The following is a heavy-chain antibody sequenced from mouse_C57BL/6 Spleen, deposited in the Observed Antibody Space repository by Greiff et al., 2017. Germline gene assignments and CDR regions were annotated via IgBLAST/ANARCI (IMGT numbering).Heavy chain of an antibody. CDR1: GFTFSAYG. CDR3: ARSYDGYYGYYAMDY. Sequence: DVKLVESGGGLVKPGGSLKLSCAASGFTFSAYGMHWVRQAPEKGLEWVAYISSGSSTIYYADTVKGRFTISRDNAKNTLFLQMTSLRSEDTAMYYCARSYDGYYGYYAMDYWGQGTSVTVSS. D-gene: IGHD2-3*01. J-gene: IGHJ4*01. V-gene: IGHV5-17*01. CDR2: ISSGSSTI.